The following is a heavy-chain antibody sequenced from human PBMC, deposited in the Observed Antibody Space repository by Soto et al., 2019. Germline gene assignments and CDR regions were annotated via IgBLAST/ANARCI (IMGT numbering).Heavy chain of an antibody. D-gene: IGHD3-22*01. CDR1: GFTFSSYG. Sequence: QVQLVESGGGVVQPGRSLRLSCAASGFTFSSYGMHWVRQAPGKGREWVAVIWYDGSNKYYADSVKGRFTISRDNSKNTLYLQMNSLRAEDTAVYYCARDVDYYDSSGATHFDYWGQGTLVTVSS. J-gene: IGHJ4*02. CDR2: IWYDGSNK. V-gene: IGHV3-33*01. CDR3: ARDVDYYDSSGATHFDY.